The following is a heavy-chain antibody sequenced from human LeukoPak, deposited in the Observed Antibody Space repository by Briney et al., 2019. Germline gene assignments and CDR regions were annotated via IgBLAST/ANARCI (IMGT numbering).Heavy chain of an antibody. J-gene: IGHJ3*02. CDR3: ASWDRIVVVPAALLSDAFDI. CDR2: IIPIFGTA. CDR1: GYTFTSYG. Sequence: SVKVSCKASGYTFTSYGISWVRQAPGQGLEWMGGIIPIFGTANYAQKFQGRVTITADESTSTAYMELSSLRSEDTAVYYCASWDRIVVVPAALLSDAFDIWGQGTMVTVSS. D-gene: IGHD2-2*01. V-gene: IGHV1-69*13.